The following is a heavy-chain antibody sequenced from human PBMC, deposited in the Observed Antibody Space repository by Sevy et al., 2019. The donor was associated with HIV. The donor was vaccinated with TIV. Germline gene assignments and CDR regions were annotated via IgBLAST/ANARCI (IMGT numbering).Heavy chain of an antibody. CDR2: IKEDGSEK. V-gene: IGHV3-7*01. CDR1: GFNFSSFW. CDR3: AREGQWSHPGDY. J-gene: IGHJ4*02. D-gene: IGHD2-15*01. Sequence: GGSLRLSCAASGFNFSSFWMSWVRQSPGKGLEWVANIKEDGSEKYYVDSVKGRFTISRDNAKNSLYLQMNSLRAEDTAVYYCAREGQWSHPGDYWGQGTLVTVSS.